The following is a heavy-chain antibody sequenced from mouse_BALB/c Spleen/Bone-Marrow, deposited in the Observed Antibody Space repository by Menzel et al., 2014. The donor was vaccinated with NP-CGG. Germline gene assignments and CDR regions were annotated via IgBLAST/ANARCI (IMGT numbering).Heavy chain of an antibody. V-gene: IGHV3-6*02. Sequence: EVQLQESGPGLVKPSQSLSPTCSVTGYSITSGYYWNWIRQFPGNKLEWMGYISYDGSNNYNPSLKNRISITRDTSKNQFFLKLSSVTTEDTATFYCARGFITTVVPFAYWGQGTLVTVSA. CDR3: ARGFITTVVPFAY. CDR1: GYSITSGYY. J-gene: IGHJ3*01. D-gene: IGHD1-1*01. CDR2: ISYDGSN.